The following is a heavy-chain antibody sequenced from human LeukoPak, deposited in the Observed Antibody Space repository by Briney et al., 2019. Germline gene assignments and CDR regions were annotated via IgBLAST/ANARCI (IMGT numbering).Heavy chain of an antibody. D-gene: IGHD3-3*01. V-gene: IGHV1-46*01. CDR1: GYTFASYY. Sequence: ALVKVSCKASGYTFASYYMHWVRQAPGQGLEWMGIINPSGGSTSYAQKFQGRVTMTRDTSTSTVYMELSSLRSEDTAVYYCARDYDDFWSGFAPWGQGTLVTVSS. CDR2: INPSGGST. CDR3: ARDYDDFWSGFAP. J-gene: IGHJ4*02.